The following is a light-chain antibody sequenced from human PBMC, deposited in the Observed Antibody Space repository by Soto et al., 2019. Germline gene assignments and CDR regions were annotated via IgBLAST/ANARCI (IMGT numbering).Light chain of an antibody. CDR3: SSYTGSSTYVV. V-gene: IGLV2-8*01. J-gene: IGLJ2*01. Sequence: QSALTQPPSASGYPGQSVTISCTGTSSDVGGYKYVSWYQQHPGKAPKLMIFEVNKRPSGVPDRFSGSKSGNTASLTVSGLQAEDEADYYCSSYTGSSTYVVFGGGTKLTVL. CDR1: SSDVGGYKY. CDR2: EVN.